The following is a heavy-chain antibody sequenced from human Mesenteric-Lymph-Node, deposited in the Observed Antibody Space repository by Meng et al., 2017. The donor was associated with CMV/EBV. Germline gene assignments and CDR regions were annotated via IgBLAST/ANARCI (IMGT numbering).Heavy chain of an antibody. CDR2: IYYSGST. CDR1: GGAISSGGCY. CDR3: ARPTGGSSSPWDH. V-gene: IGHV4-31*02. Sequence: SGGAISSGGCYWSWIRQHPGKGLEWIGYIYYSGSTYYNPSLKSRVTISVDTSKNQFSLKVTSVTAADTAVYYCARPTGGSSSPWDHWGQGTLVTVSS. J-gene: IGHJ4*02. D-gene: IGHD6-6*01.